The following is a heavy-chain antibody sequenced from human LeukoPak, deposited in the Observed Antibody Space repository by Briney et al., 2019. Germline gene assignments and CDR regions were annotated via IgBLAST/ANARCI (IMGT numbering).Heavy chain of an antibody. Sequence: GGSLRLSCAASGFTFTNYAMSWVRQAPGKGLEWVSAITASGGSTYYADSVKGRFTISRDNSKNTLHLQVNSLRADDTAIYYCAKKSSSSWPNFDFWGQGTLVTVSS. CDR3: AKKSSSSWPNFDF. CDR2: ITASGGST. J-gene: IGHJ4*02. CDR1: GFTFTNYA. V-gene: IGHV3-23*01. D-gene: IGHD6-13*01.